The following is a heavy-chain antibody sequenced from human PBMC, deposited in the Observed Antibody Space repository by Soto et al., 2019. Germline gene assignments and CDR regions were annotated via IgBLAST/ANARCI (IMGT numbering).Heavy chain of an antibody. CDR3: ARDLYYYDSSGPFDY. V-gene: IGHV3-30-3*01. D-gene: IGHD3-22*01. J-gene: IGHJ4*02. Sequence: PMRHACGASGGTISSYAMHWVRQAPGKGLEWVAVISYDGSNKYYADSVKGRFTISRDNSKNTLYLQMNSLRAEDTAVYYCARDLYYYDSSGPFDYWGQGNLVTVSS. CDR2: ISYDGSNK. CDR1: GGTISSYA.